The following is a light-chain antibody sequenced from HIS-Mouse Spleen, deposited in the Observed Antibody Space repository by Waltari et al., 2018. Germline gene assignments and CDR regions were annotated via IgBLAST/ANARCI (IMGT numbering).Light chain of an antibody. V-gene: IGLV3-10*01. CDR2: EDS. CDR3: YSTDSSGNHRV. Sequence: SYELTQPPSESVSPGQTALITCSGDALPTKYAYWYQQKSGQAPVLVIYEDSKRPSGIPERFSGSSSGTMATLTISGAQVEDEADYYCYSTDSSGNHRVFGGGTKLTVL. CDR1: ALPTKY. J-gene: IGLJ2*01.